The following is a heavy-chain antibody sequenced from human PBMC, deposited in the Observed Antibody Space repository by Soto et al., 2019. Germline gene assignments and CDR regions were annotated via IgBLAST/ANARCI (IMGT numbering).Heavy chain of an antibody. V-gene: IGHV1-69*13. J-gene: IGHJ4*02. CDR2: IIPIFGTA. D-gene: IGHD3-22*01. CDR3: ASLSSGHYSDY. CDR1: GGTFSSYA. Sequence: VASVKVSCKASGGTFSSYAISWVRQAPGQGLEWMGGIIPIFGTANYAQKFQGRVTITADESTSTAYMELSSLRSEDTAVYYCASLSSGHYSDYWGQGTLVTVSS.